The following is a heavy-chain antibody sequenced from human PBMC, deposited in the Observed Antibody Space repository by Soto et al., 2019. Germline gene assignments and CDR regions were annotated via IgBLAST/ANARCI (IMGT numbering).Heavy chain of an antibody. CDR3: ANLGGNLGMAE. V-gene: IGHV3-23*01. J-gene: IGHJ4*02. CDR1: GFTFSSYA. Sequence: EVQLLESGGGLVQPGESLRLSCEASGFTFSSYAMSWVRQAPGKGLEWVSTITASGGSTFYADSVKGRFTISRDSSKNPLYLQMNRLRAEDTAIYYCANLGGNLGMAEGGQGTLVTVSS. CDR2: ITASGGST. D-gene: IGHD3-10*01.